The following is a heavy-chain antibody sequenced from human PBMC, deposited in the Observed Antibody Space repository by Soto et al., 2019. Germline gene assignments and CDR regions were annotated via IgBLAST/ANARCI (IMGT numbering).Heavy chain of an antibody. Sequence: QVQLVESGGGVVQPGGSLRLSCAASGFTFSSYGMHWVRQAPGKGLEWVAVIWNDGKNKYYADSVKGRFTISRDNSKSTLDLQMNSLRVEDTAVYYGARDKGANAPIDMWGQGTMVTVSS. V-gene: IGHV3-33*01. CDR1: GFTFSSYG. CDR2: IWNDGKNK. CDR3: ARDKGANAPIDM. J-gene: IGHJ3*02.